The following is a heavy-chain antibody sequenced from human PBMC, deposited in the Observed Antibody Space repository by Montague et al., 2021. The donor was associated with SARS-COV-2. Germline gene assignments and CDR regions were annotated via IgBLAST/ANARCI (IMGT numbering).Heavy chain of an antibody. CDR3: TSGREGNYNVMDV. CDR1: GDSVSSNSAT. Sequence: CAISGDSVSSNSATWNWVRQSPSRGLEWLGRTDYRSKWYNDYAVSVRGRVTINPDTSKNQFSLQLNSVTPEDTAIYYCTSGREGNYNVMDVWGQGTTATVSS. J-gene: IGHJ6*02. D-gene: IGHD1-1*01. V-gene: IGHV6-1*01. CDR2: TDYRSKWYN.